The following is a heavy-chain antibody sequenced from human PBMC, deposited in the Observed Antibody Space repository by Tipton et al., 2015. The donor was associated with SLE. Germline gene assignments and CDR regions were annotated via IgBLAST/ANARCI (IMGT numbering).Heavy chain of an antibody. V-gene: IGHV1-18*04. Sequence: QLVQSGAEVKKPGASVKVSCKASGYTFTGYYMYWVRQAPGQGLEWMGWISAYNGNTNYAQKLQGRVTMTTDTSTSTAYMELRSLRSDDTAVYYCAKQDSSGYYSDYWGQGTLVTVSS. J-gene: IGHJ4*02. CDR3: AKQDSSGYYSDY. D-gene: IGHD3-22*01. CDR1: GYTFTGYY. CDR2: ISAYNGNT.